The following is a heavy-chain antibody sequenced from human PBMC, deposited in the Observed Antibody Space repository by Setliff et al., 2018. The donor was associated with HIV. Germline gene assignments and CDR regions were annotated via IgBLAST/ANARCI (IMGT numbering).Heavy chain of an antibody. CDR3: ARESYYDRSGYYVPLDY. CDR2: ISGSGSTI. J-gene: IGHJ4*02. Sequence: GESLRLSCAASGFTFSSHSMNWVRQAPGKGLEWITYISGSGSTIYYADSVKGRFTISRDNAKNSLYLQMNSLRAEDTAAYYCARESYYDRSGYYVPLDYWGQGTLVTVSS. CDR1: GFTFSSHS. V-gene: IGHV3-48*01. D-gene: IGHD3-22*01.